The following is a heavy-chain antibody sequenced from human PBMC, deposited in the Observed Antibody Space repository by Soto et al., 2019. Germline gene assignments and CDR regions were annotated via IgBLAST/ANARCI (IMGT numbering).Heavy chain of an antibody. Sequence: GGSLRLSCAASGFTFSSYWMHWVRQAPGKGLVWVSHINTDGSSTSYADSVKGRFTISRDNAKNTLYLQMNSLRAEDTAVYYCARVRYDFWSGYYTYWGQGTLVTVS. CDR2: INTDGSST. CDR1: GFTFSSYW. V-gene: IGHV3-74*01. CDR3: ARVRYDFWSGYYTY. J-gene: IGHJ4*02. D-gene: IGHD3-3*01.